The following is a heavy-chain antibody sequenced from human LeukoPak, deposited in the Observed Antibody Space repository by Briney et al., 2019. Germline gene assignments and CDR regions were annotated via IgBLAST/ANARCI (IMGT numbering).Heavy chain of an antibody. CDR3: VRGTYGYNYGYLDY. CDR1: GLPFRSYR. Sequence: GGSLTLSCAASGLPFRSYRMHWLRQAPGKGLLWVSRLSPDESTTAYADSVKGRFTISRDNAKNTLYLQMNSLRAEDTAVYYCVRGTYGYNYGYLDYWGQGTLVTVSS. CDR2: LSPDESTT. V-gene: IGHV3-74*01. J-gene: IGHJ4*02. D-gene: IGHD5-24*01.